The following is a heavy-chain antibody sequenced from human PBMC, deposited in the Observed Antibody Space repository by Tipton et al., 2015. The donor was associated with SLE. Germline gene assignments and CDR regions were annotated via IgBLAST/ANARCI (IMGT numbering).Heavy chain of an antibody. V-gene: IGHV3-9*01. CDR1: GFTFDDYA. CDR3: AKDWDYDYIWGIDH. D-gene: IGHD3-16*01. Sequence: RSLRLSCAASGFTFDDYAMHWVRQAPGRGLEGVSGISWNGGRMGYADSVKGRFTISRDNAKYSLYLQMNNLRPEDTALYYCAKDWDYDYIWGIDHWGQGTLVTVSS. J-gene: IGHJ4*02. CDR2: ISWNGGRM.